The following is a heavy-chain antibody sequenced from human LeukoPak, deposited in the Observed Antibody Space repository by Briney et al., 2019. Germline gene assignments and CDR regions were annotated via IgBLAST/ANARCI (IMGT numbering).Heavy chain of an antibody. CDR3: AREGEYYSASGNVVDAYDI. CDR2: ISAYNGNT. J-gene: IGHJ3*02. Sequence: ASVKVSCKASGYTFTSYGISWVRQAPGQGLEWMGWISAYNGNTNYAQKLQGRVTMTTDTSTSTAYMELRSLRSDDTAVYYCAREGEYYSASGNVVDAYDIWGQGTMVTVSS. V-gene: IGHV1-18*01. D-gene: IGHD3-10*01. CDR1: GYTFTSYG.